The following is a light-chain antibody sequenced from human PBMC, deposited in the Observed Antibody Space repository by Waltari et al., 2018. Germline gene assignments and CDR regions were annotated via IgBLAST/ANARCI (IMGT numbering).Light chain of an antibody. V-gene: IGKV3-20*01. CDR2: GAS. CDR3: QQYDISPLT. CDR1: QTVRTTY. J-gene: IGKJ4*01. Sequence: EIVLTQSPGTLSLSPGERATLSCRASQTVRTTYLAWYQQKPGKDPTLLIYGASSRATGIPDRFSGSGSGTDFSLTISSLEPEDFAVYYCQQYDISPLTFGGGTKVEIK.